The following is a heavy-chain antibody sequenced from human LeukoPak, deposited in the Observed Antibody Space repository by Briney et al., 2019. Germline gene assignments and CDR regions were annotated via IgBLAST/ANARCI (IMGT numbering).Heavy chain of an antibody. V-gene: IGHV3-48*04. CDR3: ARDGSLGYCSSTSCYHNWFDP. J-gene: IGHJ5*02. Sequence: GGSLRLSCAASGFTLNNYVMGWVRQAPGEGLEWVSYISSSSSTIYYADSVKGRFTIPRDNAKNSLYLQMNSLRAEDTAVYYCARDGSLGYCSSTSCYHNWFDPWGQGTLVTVSS. CDR2: ISSSSSTI. CDR1: GFTLNNYV. D-gene: IGHD2-2*01.